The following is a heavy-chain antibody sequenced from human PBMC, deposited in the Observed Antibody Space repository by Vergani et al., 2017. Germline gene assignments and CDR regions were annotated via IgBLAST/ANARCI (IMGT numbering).Heavy chain of an antibody. CDR1: FDSIRNLY. D-gene: IGHD3-10*01. CDR3: GRVADFYGLWSRLLDL. J-gene: IGHJ5*02. CDR2: IHYSENT. V-gene: IGHV4-59*11. Sequence: QVQLQESGPGLVKSSETLSLTCRVSFDSIRNLYCNWIRQPPGKGLEWKGSIHYSENTNYNPSLKTRVTISVDTSKNQFSLTLTSVTAADTAVYYCGRVADFYGLWSRLLDLWGQGILVTVSS.